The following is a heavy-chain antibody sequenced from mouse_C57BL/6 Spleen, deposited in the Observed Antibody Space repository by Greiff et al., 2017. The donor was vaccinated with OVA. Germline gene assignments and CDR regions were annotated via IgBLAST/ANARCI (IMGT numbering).Heavy chain of an antibody. CDR3: ARESNLYYFDY. CDR2: IDPSDSYT. J-gene: IGHJ2*01. Sequence: QVSLQQPGAELVKPGASVKLSCKASGYTFTSYCVQWVKQRPGQGLEWIGEIDPSDSYTNYNQKFKGKATLTVDTSSSTAYMQLSSLTSEDSAVYYCARESNLYYFDYWGQGTTLTVSS. CDR1: GYTFTSYC. V-gene: IGHV1-50*01. D-gene: IGHD2-5*01.